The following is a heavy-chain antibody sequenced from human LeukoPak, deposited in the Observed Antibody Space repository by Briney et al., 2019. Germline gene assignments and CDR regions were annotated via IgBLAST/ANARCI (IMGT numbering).Heavy chain of an antibody. V-gene: IGHV3-23*01. J-gene: IGHJ4*02. D-gene: IGHD5-18*01. CDR1: GFTFSSYA. Sequence: GGSLRLSCAASGFTFSSYAMSWVRQAPGKGLEWVSAISGSGGSTYYADSVKGRFTISRDNSKNTLYLQMNSLRVEDTALYYCARDAPGNTALDYWGQGSLVTVSS. CDR2: ISGSGGST. CDR3: ARDAPGNTALDY.